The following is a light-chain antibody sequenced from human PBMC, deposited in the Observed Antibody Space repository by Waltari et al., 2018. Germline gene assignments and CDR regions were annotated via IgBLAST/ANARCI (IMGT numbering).Light chain of an antibody. J-gene: IGKJ1*01. CDR3: QQRSLWPRT. Sequence: EIVSTQSPATLSLSPGDTGTLSCRASQDISTDLAWYQHRPGQAPRLLIYDVSNRATGIPPRFSGSGSGTDFTLTISSLEPEDLAVYFCQQRSLWPRTFGPGTKVEI. CDR2: DVS. V-gene: IGKV3-11*01. CDR1: QDISTD.